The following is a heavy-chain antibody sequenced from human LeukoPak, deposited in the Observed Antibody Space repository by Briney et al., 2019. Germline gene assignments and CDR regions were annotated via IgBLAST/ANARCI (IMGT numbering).Heavy chain of an antibody. Sequence: GGSLRLSCAASGFTFSSYSMNWVRQAPGKGLEWVSSISSSSSYIYYADSAKGRFTISRDNAKNSLYLQMNSLRAEDTAVYYCARGVYSGHYLSRQDYFDYWGQGTLVTVSS. D-gene: IGHD4-23*01. CDR3: ARGVYSGHYLSRQDYFDY. V-gene: IGHV3-21*01. J-gene: IGHJ4*02. CDR2: ISSSSSYI. CDR1: GFTFSSYS.